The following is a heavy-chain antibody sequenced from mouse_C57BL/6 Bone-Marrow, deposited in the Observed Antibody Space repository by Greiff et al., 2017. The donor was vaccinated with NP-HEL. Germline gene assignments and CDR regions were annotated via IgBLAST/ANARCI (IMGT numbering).Heavy chain of an antibody. J-gene: IGHJ4*01. Sequence: VQLQQSGAELVRPGASVTLSCKASGYTFTDYEMHWVKQTPVHGLDWIGAIDPETGGTAYNQKFKGKAILTADKSSSTAYMELRSLTSEDSAVYYCTRDYYGSSYHYAMDYWGQGTSVTVSS. CDR2: IDPETGGT. CDR3: TRDYYGSSYHYAMDY. V-gene: IGHV1-15*01. CDR1: GYTFTDYE. D-gene: IGHD1-1*01.